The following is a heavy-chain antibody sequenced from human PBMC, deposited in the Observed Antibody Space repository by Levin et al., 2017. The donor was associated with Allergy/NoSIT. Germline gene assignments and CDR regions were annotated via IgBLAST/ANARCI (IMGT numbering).Heavy chain of an antibody. V-gene: IGHV3-23*01. CDR3: ATHLSNIVVVPAAIIDYYYYGMDV. Sequence: GESLKISCAASGFTFSSYAMSWVRQAPGKGLEWVSAISGSGGSTYYADSVKGRFTISRDNSKNTLYLQMNSLRAEDTAVYYCATHLSNIVVVPAAIIDYYYYGMDVWGQGTTVTVSS. CDR2: ISGSGGST. CDR1: GFTFSSYA. J-gene: IGHJ6*02. D-gene: IGHD2-2*02.